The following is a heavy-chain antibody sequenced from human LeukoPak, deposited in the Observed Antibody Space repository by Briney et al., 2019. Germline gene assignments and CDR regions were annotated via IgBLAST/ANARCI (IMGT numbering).Heavy chain of an antibody. CDR3: ARRGVYYSNYRFSDLYYMDV. CDR1: GGTFSSYA. J-gene: IGHJ6*03. Sequence: ASVKVSCKASGGTFSSYAISWVRQAPGQGLEWMGGITPIFGTANYAQKFQGRVTITADESTSTAYMELSSLRSEDTAVYYCARRGVYYSNYRFSDLYYMDVWGKGTTVTVSS. CDR2: ITPIFGTA. V-gene: IGHV1-69*13. D-gene: IGHD4-11*01.